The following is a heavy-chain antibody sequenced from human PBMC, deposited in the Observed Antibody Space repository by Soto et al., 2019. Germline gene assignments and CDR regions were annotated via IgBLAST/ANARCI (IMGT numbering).Heavy chain of an antibody. CDR2: ISSSNSYI. CDR3: ARDTEPLYDILTGYYVDY. J-gene: IGHJ4*02. CDR1: GFTFSSYS. D-gene: IGHD3-9*01. Sequence: SLRLSCAASGFTFSSYSMNWVRQAPGKGLEWVSSISSSNSYIYYADSVKGRFTISRDNAKNSLYLQMNSLRAEDTAVYYCARDTEPLYDILTGYYVDYWGQGTLVTVSS. V-gene: IGHV3-21*01.